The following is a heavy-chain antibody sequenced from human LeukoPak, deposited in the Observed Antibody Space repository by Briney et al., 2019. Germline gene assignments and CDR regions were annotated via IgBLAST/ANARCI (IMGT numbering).Heavy chain of an antibody. Sequence: PSETLSLTCAVSGYSISSGYYWGWIRQPPGKGLEWIGSLYHSGSTYYNPSLKSRVTISVDTSKNQFSLKLTSVTAADTAVYYCARGCYSNGYYNYFMDVWGKGTTVTVSS. D-gene: IGHD4-11*01. V-gene: IGHV4-38-2*01. J-gene: IGHJ6*03. CDR2: LYHSGST. CDR1: GYSISSGYY. CDR3: ARGCYSNGYYNYFMDV.